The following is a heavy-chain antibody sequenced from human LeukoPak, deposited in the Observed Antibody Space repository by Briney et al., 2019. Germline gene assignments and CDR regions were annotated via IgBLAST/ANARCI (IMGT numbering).Heavy chain of an antibody. CDR3: ARATYSSGWYWVY. V-gene: IGHV4-39*01. CDR2: IYYSGST. D-gene: IGHD6-19*01. J-gene: IGHJ4*02. Sequence: SETLSLTCTVSGGSISSSTDYWGWIRQPPGKGLEWIGSIYYSGSTYYNPSLKSRVTIPVDTSKKQFSLKLNSVTAADTAVYYCARATYSSGWYWVYWGQGTLVIVSS. CDR1: GGSISSSTDY.